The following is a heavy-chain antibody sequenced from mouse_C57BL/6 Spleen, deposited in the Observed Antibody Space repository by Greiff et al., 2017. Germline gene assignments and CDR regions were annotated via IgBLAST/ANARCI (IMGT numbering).Heavy chain of an antibody. CDR3: YYYGSPY. Sequence: EVMLVESGPVLARPGASVTMSCKTSGYTFTSYWMHWVQQRPGQGLEWIGALYPGSSDTSYNQQFKGKAKLTAGTSASTAYMELSSLTNEDSAVYYCYYYGSPYWGQGTLVTVSA. D-gene: IGHD1-1*01. J-gene: IGHJ3*01. CDR1: GYTFTSYW. CDR2: LYPGSSDT. V-gene: IGHV1-5*01.